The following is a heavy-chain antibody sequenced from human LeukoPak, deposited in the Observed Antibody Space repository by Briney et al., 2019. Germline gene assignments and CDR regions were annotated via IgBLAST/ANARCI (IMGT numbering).Heavy chain of an antibody. J-gene: IGHJ4*02. Sequence: PGGSLRLSCAASGFTFSSYSMNWVRQAPGKGLEWVSVNYSGGSTYYADSVKGRFTISRDNAKNSLYLQMNSLRAEDTAVYYCARRGIQLWPHDDYWGQGTLVTVSS. CDR1: GFTFSSYS. V-gene: IGHV3-66*04. CDR2: NYSGGST. CDR3: ARRGIQLWPHDDY. D-gene: IGHD5-18*01.